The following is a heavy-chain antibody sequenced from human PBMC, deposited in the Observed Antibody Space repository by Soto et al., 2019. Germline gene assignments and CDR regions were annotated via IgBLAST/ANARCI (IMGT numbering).Heavy chain of an antibody. CDR1: GGTVASSHW. CDR2: AYHTGDT. Sequence: SETLSLTCGVSGGTVASSHWWSWVRQSPGGGLEWIGNAYHTGDTNLNPSLQSRVTISVDKSNNQFSLRLNSLTAADTAVYFCAREIVTAGGNNYFDPWGPGTLVTVSS. D-gene: IGHD2-21*02. CDR3: AREIVTAGGNNYFDP. V-gene: IGHV4-4*02. J-gene: IGHJ5*02.